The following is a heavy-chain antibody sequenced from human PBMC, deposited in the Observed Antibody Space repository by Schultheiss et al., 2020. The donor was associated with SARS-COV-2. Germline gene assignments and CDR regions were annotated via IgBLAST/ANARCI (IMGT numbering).Heavy chain of an antibody. CDR2: ISSSSSYI. CDR1: GFTFSSYG. D-gene: IGHD1-7*01. CDR3: TRDPVELFDGFDL. Sequence: GESLKISCAASGFTFSSYGMHWVRQAPGKGLEWVSSISSSSSYIYYADSVKGRFTISRDNAKNSLYLQLNSLRVEDTAVYYCTRDPVELFDGFDLWGQGTMVTVSS. V-gene: IGHV3-21*01. J-gene: IGHJ3*01.